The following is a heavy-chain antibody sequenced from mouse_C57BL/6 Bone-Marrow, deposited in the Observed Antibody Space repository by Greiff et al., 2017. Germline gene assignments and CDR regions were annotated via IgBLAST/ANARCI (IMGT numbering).Heavy chain of an antibody. CDR3: AMTDFSWFAY. Sequence: VKLLESGAELVRPGTSVKMSCKASGYTFTTYWIGWAKQRPGHGLEWIGDIYPGGGYTNYNEKFKGKATLTADKSSSTAYMQFSSLPSEDSASYYCAMTDFSWFAYWGQGTLVTVSA. J-gene: IGHJ3*01. CDR2: IYPGGGYT. CDR1: GYTFTTYW. V-gene: IGHV1-63*01.